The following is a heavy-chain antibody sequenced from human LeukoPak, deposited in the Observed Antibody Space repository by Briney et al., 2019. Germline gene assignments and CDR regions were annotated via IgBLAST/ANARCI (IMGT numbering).Heavy chain of an antibody. CDR2: ISGNAAAT. CDR1: GFTVSSNY. CDR3: AKDRTHRRYYDSTGYYNQYDY. D-gene: IGHD3-22*01. J-gene: IGHJ4*02. Sequence: GGSLRLSCVVSGFTVSSNYMSWVRQAPGKGLEWVSTISGNAAATYYGDSVKGRFTISRDNSRNTLYLQMNSLRAEDTAIYYCAKDRTHRRYYDSTGYYNQYDYWGQGALVTVSS. V-gene: IGHV3-23*01.